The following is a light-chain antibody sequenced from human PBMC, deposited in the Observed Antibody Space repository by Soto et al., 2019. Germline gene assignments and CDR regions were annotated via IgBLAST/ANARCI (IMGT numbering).Light chain of an antibody. Sequence: QSALTQPASVSGSPGQSITISCTGGSSDVGSYDLVSWYQQHPGKAPKVMIYEGSERPSGVSKRFSGSKSGNTASLTISGLQAGDEADYYCCSYASSNTLIFGGGTKLTVL. CDR3: CSYASSNTLI. CDR1: SSDVGSYDL. J-gene: IGLJ2*01. CDR2: EGS. V-gene: IGLV2-23*01.